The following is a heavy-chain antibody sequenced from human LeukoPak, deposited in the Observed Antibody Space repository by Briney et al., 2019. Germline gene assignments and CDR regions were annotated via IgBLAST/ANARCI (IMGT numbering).Heavy chain of an antibody. D-gene: IGHD6-19*01. CDR1: GGSISSYY. CDR3: ARHGVAVAGTRGEFDY. CDR2: IYYSGST. V-gene: IGHV4-59*08. Sequence: PSETLSLTCTVSGGSISSYYWSWIRQPPGKGLEWIGYIYYSGSTNCNPSLKSRVTILVDTSKNQFSLKLSSVTAADTAVYYCARHGVAVAGTRGEFDYWGQGTLVTVSS. J-gene: IGHJ4*02.